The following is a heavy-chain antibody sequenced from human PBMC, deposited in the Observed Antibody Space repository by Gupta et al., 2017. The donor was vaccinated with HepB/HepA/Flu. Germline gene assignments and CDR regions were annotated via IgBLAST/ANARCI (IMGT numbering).Heavy chain of an antibody. J-gene: IGHJ4*02. V-gene: IGHV1-69*04. CDR1: EVNFKHYA. D-gene: IGHD3-22*01. Sequence: QVQLVQSGTEMKKPGSSVKVSCPTSEVNFKHYAINWVRPAPGQGFEWMGRIIPSVEMTDYGEKFQGRVTFAADSSTKTAYMGLSGLKSEDAAVYYCASQDYYEGGGFDYWGQGTLITVAS. CDR3: ASQDYYEGGGFDY. CDR2: IIPSVEMT.